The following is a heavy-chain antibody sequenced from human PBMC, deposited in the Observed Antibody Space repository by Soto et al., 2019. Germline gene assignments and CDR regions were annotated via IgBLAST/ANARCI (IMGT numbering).Heavy chain of an antibody. D-gene: IGHD6-19*01. J-gene: IGHJ5*02. Sequence: EVQLVESGGGLVQPGGSLRLSCAASGFAFSSYWMQWVRQPPGKGPVWVSRISSDGRNTTYADPVKGRFTISRDNAKNTLHLQRTTLTDDDTAVYYCIQASTVTGVGGYRWGQGTLVTVSS. CDR3: IQASTVTGVGGYR. V-gene: IGHV3-74*03. CDR1: GFAFSSYW. CDR2: ISSDGRNT.